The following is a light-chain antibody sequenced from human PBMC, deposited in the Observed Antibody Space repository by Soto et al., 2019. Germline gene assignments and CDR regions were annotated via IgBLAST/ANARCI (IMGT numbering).Light chain of an antibody. CDR3: SSYTSSTTYV. Sequence: QSALTQPASVSGSPGQSITISCTGTSSDVGGYNYVSWYQQHPGKAPKLMIYEVSNRPSGVSNRFSGSKSGNTASLTISGLQAEDEADYYCSSYTSSTTYVFGTGTKVNGL. J-gene: IGLJ1*01. CDR2: EVS. V-gene: IGLV2-14*01. CDR1: SSDVGGYNY.